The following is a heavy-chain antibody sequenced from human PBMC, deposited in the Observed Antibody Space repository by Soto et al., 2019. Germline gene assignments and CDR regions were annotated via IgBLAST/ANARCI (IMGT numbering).Heavy chain of an antibody. Sequence: SETLSLTCAVSGGSISSGGYSWSWIRQPPGKGLEWIGYIYHSGYTYSNPSLKSRVTISVDRSKNQFSLKLSSVTAADTAVYYCARAHYGDYGYGMDVWGQGTTVTVSS. CDR2: IYHSGYT. J-gene: IGHJ6*02. CDR1: GGSISSGGYS. CDR3: ARAHYGDYGYGMDV. V-gene: IGHV4-30-2*01. D-gene: IGHD4-17*01.